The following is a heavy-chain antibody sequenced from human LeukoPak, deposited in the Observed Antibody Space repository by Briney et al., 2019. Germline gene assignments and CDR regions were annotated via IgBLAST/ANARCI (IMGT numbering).Heavy chain of an antibody. CDR2: ISSSSSTI. D-gene: IGHD6-13*01. V-gene: IGHV3-48*01. CDR3: ARGYSSSWWDYYYYYYMDV. J-gene: IGHJ6*03. Sequence: GGSLRLSCAASGFTFSSYSMNWVRQAPGKGLEWVSYISSSSSTIYYADSVKGRFTISRDNAKNSLYLQMNSLRAEDTAVYYCARGYSSSWWDYYYYYYMDVWGKGTTVTVSS. CDR1: GFTFSSYS.